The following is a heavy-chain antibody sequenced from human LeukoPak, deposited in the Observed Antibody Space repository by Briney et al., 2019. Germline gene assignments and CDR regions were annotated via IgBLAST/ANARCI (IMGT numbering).Heavy chain of an antibody. CDR2: IYYSGST. CDR3: ARVVVAATFLDY. CDR1: GGSISSGGYY. J-gene: IGHJ4*02. V-gene: IGHV4-31*03. Sequence: PSETLSLTCTVSGGSISSGGYYWSWIRQHPGKGLEWIGYIYYSGSTYYNPSLKSRVTISVDTSKNQFSLKLSSVTAADTAVYYCARVVVAATFLDYWGQGTLVTVSS. D-gene: IGHD2-15*01.